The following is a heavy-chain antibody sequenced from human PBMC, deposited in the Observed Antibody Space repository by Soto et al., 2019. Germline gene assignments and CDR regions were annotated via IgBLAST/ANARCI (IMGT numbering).Heavy chain of an antibody. CDR2: IYSGGST. CDR3: ARENYDSSGYVHFDY. CDR1: GFTVSSNY. J-gene: IGHJ4*02. V-gene: IGHV3-53*01. D-gene: IGHD3-22*01. Sequence: GGSLRLSCAASGFTVSSNYMSWVRQAPGKGLEWVSVIYSGGSTYYADSVKGRFTISRDNSKNTLYLQMNSLRAEDTAVYYCARENYDSSGYVHFDYWGQGTLVTVSS.